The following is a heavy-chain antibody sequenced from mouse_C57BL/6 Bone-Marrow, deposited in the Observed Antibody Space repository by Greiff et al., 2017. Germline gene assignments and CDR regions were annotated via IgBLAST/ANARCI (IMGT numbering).Heavy chain of an antibody. V-gene: IGHV14-3*01. CDR1: GFSIKNTY. CDR2: IDPANGNT. Sequence: EVQVVESVAELVRPGASVKLSCTASGFSIKNTYMHWVKQRPEQGLEWIGRIDPANGNTKYAPKFQGKAPITADTSSNTAYLQLSSLTSEDTAIYYCARSRDYGGGFAYWGKGTLVTVSA. D-gene: IGHD1-1*01. J-gene: IGHJ3*01. CDR3: ARSRDYGGGFAY.